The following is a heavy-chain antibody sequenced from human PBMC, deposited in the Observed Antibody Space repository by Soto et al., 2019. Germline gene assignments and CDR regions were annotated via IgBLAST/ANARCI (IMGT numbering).Heavy chain of an antibody. CDR1: GFIFSDFY. Sequence: TGGSLRLSCEASGFIFSDFYMAWIRQAPGKGLEWVSYISSDGDSTYADSVKGRFTISRDNAKNSLYLQMNSLRVEGTAVYYCVRDRDRRWFDPWGQGTLVTVSS. CDR3: VRDRDRRWFDP. CDR2: ISSDGDST. D-gene: IGHD3-10*01. J-gene: IGHJ5*02. V-gene: IGHV3-11*01.